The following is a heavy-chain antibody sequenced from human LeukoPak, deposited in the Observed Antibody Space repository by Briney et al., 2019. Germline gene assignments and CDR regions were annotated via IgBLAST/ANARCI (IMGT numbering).Heavy chain of an antibody. CDR1: GSDFTRHW. CDR3: TKPLIYCTNGVCPSEF. D-gene: IGHD2-8*01. J-gene: IGHJ4*02. Sequence: GESLQISCQGSGSDFTRHWIAWVRQQPGKGLEWMGIIYPGDSDTRYNPFFQGQVAISADKSISTAYLQWSSLRASDTAMYYCTKPLIYCTNGVCPSEFWGQGTLVTVSA. CDR2: IYPGDSDT. V-gene: IGHV5-51*01.